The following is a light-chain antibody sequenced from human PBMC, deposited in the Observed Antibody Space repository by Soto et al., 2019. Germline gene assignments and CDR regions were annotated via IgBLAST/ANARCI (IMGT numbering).Light chain of an antibody. Sequence: EIVLTQSPATLSLSPGERATLSCRASQSVSSYLAWYQQKPGQAPRLLIYDASNRATGIPARFSGSGYGTDFTLTISSLETEDFAVYYCQQRSNWPRVYTFGQGTKLEIK. CDR2: DAS. CDR1: QSVSSY. J-gene: IGKJ2*01. V-gene: IGKV3-11*01. CDR3: QQRSNWPRVYT.